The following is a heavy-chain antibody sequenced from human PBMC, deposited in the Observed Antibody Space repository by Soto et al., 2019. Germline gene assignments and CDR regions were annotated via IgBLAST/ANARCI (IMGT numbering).Heavy chain of an antibody. J-gene: IGHJ4*02. Sequence: QVQLVQSGAEVKKPGASVKVSCKASGYTFTSYDINWVRQATGQGLEWMGWMNPNSGNTGYAQKFQGRVTMARNTSLSTAYMELSSLRSEDTAVYYCARGPSVGAAAGKVLPYWGQGTLVTVSS. CDR3: ARGPSVGAAAGKVLPY. CDR2: MNPNSGNT. CDR1: GYTFTSYD. V-gene: IGHV1-8*01. D-gene: IGHD6-13*01.